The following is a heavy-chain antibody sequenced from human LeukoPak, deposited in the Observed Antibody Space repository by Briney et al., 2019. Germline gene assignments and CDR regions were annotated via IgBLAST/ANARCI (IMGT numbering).Heavy chain of an antibody. V-gene: IGHV2-5*02. D-gene: IGHD4-17*01. Sequence: SGPTLVNPTQTLTLTCTFSGFSLSTSGVGVAWIRQPPGKALEWLALIYWDDDKRYSPSLKSRITITKDTSKNQVVLTMTNMDPVDTATYYCAHYDYGDSPTVDHFDYWGQGTLVTVSS. CDR1: GFSLSTSGVG. CDR2: IYWDDDK. J-gene: IGHJ4*02. CDR3: AHYDYGDSPTVDHFDY.